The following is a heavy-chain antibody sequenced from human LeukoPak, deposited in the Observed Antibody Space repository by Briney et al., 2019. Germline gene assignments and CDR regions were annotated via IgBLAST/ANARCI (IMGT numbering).Heavy chain of an antibody. V-gene: IGHV3-23*01. CDR2: ISGSGDNT. CDR3: TKCMTASGTCFFAS. J-gene: IGHJ4*02. D-gene: IGHD2-21*02. CDR1: GFTFKNYA. Sequence: GGSLRLPCAASGFTFKNYAMTWVRQAPGKGLEGVSGISGSGDNTYYADSDSVKGRFTISRDNPKNTLYLQMNSLGAEDTAIYYCTKCMTASGTCFFASGGQGTLVTVSA.